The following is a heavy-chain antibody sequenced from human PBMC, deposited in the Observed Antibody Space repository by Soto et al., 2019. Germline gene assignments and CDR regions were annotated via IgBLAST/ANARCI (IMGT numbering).Heavy chain of an antibody. V-gene: IGHV1-46*01. J-gene: IGHJ4*02. CDR1: GYTFINYY. CDR2: INPRGGTT. D-gene: IGHD3-10*01. Sequence: QVQLVQSGAEVKKPGASVKVSCRAAGYTFINYYMHWVRQAPGQGLEWMGIINPRGGTTSYAQKFQGRVTMTRDTSRSTVYMELSSLRSEDTAVYYCARGDYGSGSYYNPYFDYWGQGTLVTVSS. CDR3: ARGDYGSGSYYNPYFDY.